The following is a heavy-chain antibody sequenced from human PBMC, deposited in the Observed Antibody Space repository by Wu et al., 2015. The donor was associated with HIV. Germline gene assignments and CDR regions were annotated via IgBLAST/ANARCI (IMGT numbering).Heavy chain of an antibody. CDR1: LTPLPTNG. D-gene: IGHD3-9*01. Sequence: LVQSGAEVRKPGASREGLLQDFWLTPLPTNGFSWVRQVPGQGLEWIGWISVNTGNTKYAEEVLGRVILTTDRSTRTAYMELRNLRSDDTAVYFCARGGAETSGRLTPFRDYFDWVPYADFDVWGQGTMVTVSS. J-gene: IGHJ3*01. CDR2: ISVNTGNT. CDR3: ARGGAETSGRLTPFRDYFDWVPYADFDV. V-gene: IGHV1-18*04.